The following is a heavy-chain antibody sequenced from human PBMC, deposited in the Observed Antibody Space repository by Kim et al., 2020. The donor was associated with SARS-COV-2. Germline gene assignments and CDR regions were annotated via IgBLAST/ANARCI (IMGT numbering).Heavy chain of an antibody. D-gene: IGHD3-10*01. J-gene: IGHJ4*02. CDR1: GFTFSDYD. Sequence: GGSLRLSCAASGFTFSDYDMSWIRQAPGKGLEWVSDISSSGSTIYYADSVKGRFTISRDNAKNSLYLQMNSLRAEDTAVYYCARDPWFGELLPDYWGQATQVTFSS. CDR3: ARDPWFGELLPDY. CDR2: ISSSGSTI. V-gene: IGHV3-11*01.